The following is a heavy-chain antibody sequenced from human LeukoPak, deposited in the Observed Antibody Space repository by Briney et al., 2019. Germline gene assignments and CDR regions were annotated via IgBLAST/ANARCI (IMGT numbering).Heavy chain of an antibody. CDR1: GFTFDDYA. Sequence: GGSLRLSCAASGFTFDDYAMHWVHQAPGKGLEWVAFIRYDGRDENYADSVKGRFTISRDNSNNTLYLQMNRLRGEDTAVYYCAKVRGAPHNPSDSWGQGTLVTVSS. D-gene: IGHD1-26*01. CDR2: IRYDGRDE. CDR3: AKVRGAPHNPSDS. J-gene: IGHJ4*02. V-gene: IGHV3-30*02.